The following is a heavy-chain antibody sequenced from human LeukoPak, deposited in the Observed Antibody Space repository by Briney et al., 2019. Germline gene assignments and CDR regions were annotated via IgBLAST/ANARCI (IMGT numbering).Heavy chain of an antibody. CDR2: MNPNSGNT. CDR3: ARGRTGEVND. Sequence: GASVKVSCKAPGYTFTSYDINWARQATGQGLEWMGWMNPNSGNTGYAQKFQGRVTMTRNTSIGTAYMELSSLRSEDTAVYYCARGRTGEVNDWGQGTLVTVSS. CDR1: GYTFTSYD. D-gene: IGHD7-27*01. V-gene: IGHV1-8*01. J-gene: IGHJ4*02.